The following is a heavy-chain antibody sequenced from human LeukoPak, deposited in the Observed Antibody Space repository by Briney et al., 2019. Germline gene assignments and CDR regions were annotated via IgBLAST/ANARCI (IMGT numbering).Heavy chain of an antibody. CDR1: GGSISSYY. D-gene: IGHD6-19*01. CDR2: IYYSGST. Sequence: SETLSLTCSVSGGSISSYYWSWIRQPPGKGLEWIGYIYYSGSTSYNPSLKSRVTMSVDTSKNQFSLKLSSVTAADTAVYYCARARTMAVAGTRRRSWFDPWGQGTLVTVSS. J-gene: IGHJ5*02. V-gene: IGHV4-59*01. CDR3: ARARTMAVAGTRRRSWFDP.